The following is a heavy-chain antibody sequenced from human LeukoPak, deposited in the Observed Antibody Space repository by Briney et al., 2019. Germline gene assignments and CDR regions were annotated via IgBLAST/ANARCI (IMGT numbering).Heavy chain of an antibody. CDR1: GYTFTGYY. D-gene: IGHD3-10*01. CDR2: INPNSGGT. V-gene: IGHV1-2*02. Sequence: ASVKVSCKASGYTFTGYYMHWVRQAPGQGLEWMGWINPNSGGTNYAQKFQGRVTMTRDTSISTAYMELSRLRSDDTAVYYCASSYYGSGSYHNALDIWGQGTMVTVSS. J-gene: IGHJ3*02. CDR3: ASSYYGSGSYHNALDI.